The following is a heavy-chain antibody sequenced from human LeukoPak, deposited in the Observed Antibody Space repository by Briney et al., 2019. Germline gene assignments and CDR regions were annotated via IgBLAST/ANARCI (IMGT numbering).Heavy chain of an antibody. CDR2: ISYDGSNK. V-gene: IGHV3-30-3*01. D-gene: IGHD6-19*01. CDR1: GFTFSSYA. Sequence: GGSLRLSCAASGFTFSSYAMHWVRQAPGKGLEWVAVISYDGSNKYYADSVKGRFTISRDNSKNTLYLQMNSLRAEDTAVYYCAKGSSGSDYWGREPWSPSPQ. CDR3: AKGSSGSDY. J-gene: IGHJ4*02.